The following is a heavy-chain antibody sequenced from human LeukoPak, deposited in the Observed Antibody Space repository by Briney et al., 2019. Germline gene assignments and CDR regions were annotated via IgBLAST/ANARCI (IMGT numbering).Heavy chain of an antibody. Sequence: SETLSPTCTVSGGSISSSSYYWGWIRQPPGKGLEWIGGIYYSGSTYYNPSLKSRVTISVDTSKNQFSLKLSSVTAADTAVYYCARHRTTVTRNYYYGMDVWGQGTTVTVSS. CDR1: GGSISSSSYY. CDR3: ARHRTTVTRNYYYGMDV. D-gene: IGHD4-17*01. J-gene: IGHJ6*02. CDR2: IYYSGST. V-gene: IGHV4-39*01.